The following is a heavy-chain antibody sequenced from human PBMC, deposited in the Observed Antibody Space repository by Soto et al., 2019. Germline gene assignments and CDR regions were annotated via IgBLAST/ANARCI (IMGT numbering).Heavy chain of an antibody. D-gene: IGHD2-15*01. CDR2: IYYSGST. V-gene: IGHV4-59*01. CDR1: GGSTSSYY. J-gene: IGHJ4*02. CDR3: AATPRC. Sequence: SETLSRTCSVSGGSTSSYYWSWIRQPPGKGLEWIGYIYYSGSTDYSPSLKSRVTMSIDTSQNQVSLKLTSVTTADTAVYYCAATPRCWGQGTWSPSPQ.